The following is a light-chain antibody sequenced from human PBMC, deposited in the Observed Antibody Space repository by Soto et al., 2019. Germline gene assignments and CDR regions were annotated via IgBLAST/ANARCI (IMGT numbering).Light chain of an antibody. J-gene: IGLJ2*01. V-gene: IGLV1-47*01. CDR3: AAWDGSLRGVV. CDR2: RND. Sequence: QLVLTQPPSASGTPGQRVTISCSGSSSNIGNNYAYWYQQLPGTAPKLLIYRNDQRPSGVPDRFSGSKSGTSASLAISGLRSEDEADYYCAAWDGSLRGVVFGGGTKVTVL. CDR1: SSNIGNNY.